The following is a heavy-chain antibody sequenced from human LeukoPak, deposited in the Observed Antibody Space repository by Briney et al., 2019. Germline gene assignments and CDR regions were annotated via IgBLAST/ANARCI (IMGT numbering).Heavy chain of an antibody. CDR3: AKKEGDTYFSWYMDV. J-gene: IGHJ6*03. D-gene: IGHD2-21*01. CDR1: GFTFRSFA. Sequence: GGSLRLSCAASGFTFRSFALSWVRQAPGKGLEWVSGIIGSGRTTFYADSVKGRFTISRDNSKNTLYLQMNSLRAEDTAIYYCAKKEGDTYFSWYMDVWGKGTTVTVSS. V-gene: IGHV3-23*01. CDR2: IIGSGRTT.